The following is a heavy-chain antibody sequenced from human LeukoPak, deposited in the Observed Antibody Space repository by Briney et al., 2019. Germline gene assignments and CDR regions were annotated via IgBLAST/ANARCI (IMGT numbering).Heavy chain of an antibody. CDR1: GFIFDDYA. CDR3: AKGYSSGWYYFDY. CDR2: ISWNSGSI. D-gene: IGHD6-19*01. V-gene: IGHV3-9*01. Sequence: GGSLRLSCAASGFIFDDYAMHWVRQAPGKGLEWVSGISWNSGSIGYADSVKGRVTISRDNAKSSVYLQTNSLRVEDTALYYCAKGYSSGWYYFDYWGQGSLVTVSS. J-gene: IGHJ4*02.